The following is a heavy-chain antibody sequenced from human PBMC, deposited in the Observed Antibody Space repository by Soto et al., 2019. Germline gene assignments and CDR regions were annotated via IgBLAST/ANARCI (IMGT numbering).Heavy chain of an antibody. V-gene: IGHV1-24*01. D-gene: IGHD3-10*01. CDR1: GYTLTELS. J-gene: IGHJ4*02. Sequence: ASVKVSCKVSGYTLTELSMHWVRQAPGKGLEWMGGFDPEDGETIYAQKFQGRVTMTEDTSTDTAYMELSSLRSEDTAVYYCATVIPGFLWFGGPGAEYGGQGPWVPVSS. CDR2: FDPEDGET. CDR3: ATVIPGFLWFGGPGAEY.